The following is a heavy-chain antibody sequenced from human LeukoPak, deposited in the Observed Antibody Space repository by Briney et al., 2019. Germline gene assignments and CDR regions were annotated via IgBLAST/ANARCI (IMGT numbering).Heavy chain of an antibody. Sequence: GRSLRLSCAASGFTFSSYGMHWVRQAPGKGPEWVAVIWYDGSNKYYADSVKGRFTISRDNPKNTLYLQMNSLRAEDTAVYYCARGHYGDYVLDYWGQGTLVTVSS. J-gene: IGHJ4*02. CDR1: GFTFSSYG. V-gene: IGHV3-33*01. CDR3: ARGHYGDYVLDY. CDR2: IWYDGSNK. D-gene: IGHD4-17*01.